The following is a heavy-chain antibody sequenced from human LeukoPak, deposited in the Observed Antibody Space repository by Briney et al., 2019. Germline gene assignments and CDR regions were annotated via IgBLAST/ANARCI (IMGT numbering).Heavy chain of an antibody. V-gene: IGHV4-31*03. CDR2: ITDSGST. J-gene: IGHJ5*02. CDR1: GGSISSGGYY. Sequence: SETLSLTCTVSGGSISSGGYYWSWIRQHPGKGLEWIGYITDSGSTYHNPSLKSRVTISVDTSKNQFSLKLSSVTAADTAVYFCARGPRNDPWGQGTLVTVSS. CDR3: ARGPRNDP. D-gene: IGHD1-14*01.